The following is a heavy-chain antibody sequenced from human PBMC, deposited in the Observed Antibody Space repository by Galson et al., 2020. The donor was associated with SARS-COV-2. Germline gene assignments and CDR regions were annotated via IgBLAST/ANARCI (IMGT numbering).Heavy chain of an antibody. Sequence: GGSLRLSCAASGFTFSSYVMHWVRQAPGKGLEWVAVIWYDGSNKYYADSVKGRFTISRDNSKNTLDLQMNSLQPEDTAVYYCAKGGGSTLGDAFDIWGQGTMVTVSS. J-gene: IGHJ3*02. D-gene: IGHD6-13*01. V-gene: IGHV3-30*02. CDR1: GFTFSSYV. CDR2: IWYDGSNK. CDR3: AKGGGSTLGDAFDI.